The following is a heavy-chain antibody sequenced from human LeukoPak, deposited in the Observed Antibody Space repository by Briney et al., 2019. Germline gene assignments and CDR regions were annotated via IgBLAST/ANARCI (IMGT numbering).Heavy chain of an antibody. CDR1: GGIFSSYA. CDR3: ATCARNFYCYRFDY. D-gene: IGHD2-2*02. CDR2: IIPIFGTA. J-gene: IGHJ4*02. Sequence: SVKVSCKASGGIFSSYASSWVRQAPGQELEWMGGIIPIFGTANYAQKFQGRVTITADESTSTAYMELSSLRSEDTAVYYCATCARNFYCYRFDYWGQGTLVTVSS. V-gene: IGHV1-69*01.